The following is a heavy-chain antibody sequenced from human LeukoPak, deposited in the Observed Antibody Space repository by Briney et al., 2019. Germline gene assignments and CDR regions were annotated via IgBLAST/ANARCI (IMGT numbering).Heavy chain of an antibody. CDR1: GFTFSSYG. Sequence: GGSLRLSCAASGFTFSSYGMSWVRQAPGKGLEWVSAISGSGGSTYYADSVKGRFTISRDNSKNTLYLQMNSLRAEDTAVYYCVKESSRVVSFDYWGQGTLVTVSS. CDR2: ISGSGGST. D-gene: IGHD3-3*01. V-gene: IGHV3-23*01. J-gene: IGHJ4*02. CDR3: VKESSRVVSFDY.